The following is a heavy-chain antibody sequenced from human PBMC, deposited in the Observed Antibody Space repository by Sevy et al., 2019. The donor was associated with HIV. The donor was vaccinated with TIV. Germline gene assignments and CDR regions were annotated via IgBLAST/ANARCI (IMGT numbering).Heavy chain of an antibody. J-gene: IGHJ3*02. V-gene: IGHV3-33*01. Sequence: GGSLRLSCAASGFTFSSYGMHWVRQAPGKGLEWVAVIWYDGSNKYYADSVKGRFTISRDNSKNTLYLQMNSLRAEDTAVYYCARDIVGATYAFDIWGQGTMVTVSS. CDR3: ARDIVGATYAFDI. CDR1: GFTFSSYG. D-gene: IGHD1-26*01. CDR2: IWYDGSNK.